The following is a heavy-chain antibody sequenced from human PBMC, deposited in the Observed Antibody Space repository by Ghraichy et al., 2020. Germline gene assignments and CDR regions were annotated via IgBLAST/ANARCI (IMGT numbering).Heavy chain of an antibody. D-gene: IGHD3-10*01. CDR3: ARYGSGSPPVYYYYMDV. CDR2: IYHSGST. V-gene: IGHV4-4*02. CDR1: GGSISSSNW. Sequence: SETLSLTCAVSGGSISSSNWWSWVRQPPGKGLEWIGEIYHSGSTNYNPPLKSRVTISVDKSKNQFSLKLSSVTAADTAVYYCARYGSGSPPVYYYYMDVWGKGTTVTVSS. J-gene: IGHJ6*03.